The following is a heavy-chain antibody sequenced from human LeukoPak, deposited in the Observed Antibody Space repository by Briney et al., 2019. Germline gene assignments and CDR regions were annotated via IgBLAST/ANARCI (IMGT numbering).Heavy chain of an antibody. D-gene: IGHD3-22*01. CDR3: ARDRTTYYYDKGPY. CDR1: GFTFSSYS. J-gene: IGHJ4*02. CDR2: IGSSSSYI. V-gene: IGHV3-21*01. Sequence: GGSLRLSCAASGFTFSSYSMNWVRQAPGKGLEWLSSIGSSSSYIYYADSVKGRFTISRDNAKNSLYLQMNSLRAEDTAVYYCARDRTTYYYDKGPYWGQGTLVTVSS.